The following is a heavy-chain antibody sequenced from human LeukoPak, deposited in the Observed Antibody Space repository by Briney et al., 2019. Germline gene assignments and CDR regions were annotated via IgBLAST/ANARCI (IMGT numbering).Heavy chain of an antibody. J-gene: IGHJ4*02. CDR1: GGSFRGYY. D-gene: IGHD6-13*01. CDR3: ARGIAAAGIPYYFDY. CDR2: INHSGST. Sequence: SETLSLTCAVYGGSFRGYYWSWFRQPPGKGLEWIGEINHSGSTNYNPSLKSRVTISVDTSKNQFSLKLSSVTAADTAVYYCARGIAAAGIPYYFDYWGQGTLVTVSS. V-gene: IGHV4-34*01.